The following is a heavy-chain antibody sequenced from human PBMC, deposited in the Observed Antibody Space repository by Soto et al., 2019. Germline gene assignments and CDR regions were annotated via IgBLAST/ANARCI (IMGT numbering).Heavy chain of an antibody. D-gene: IGHD6-19*01. J-gene: IGHJ6*02. CDR3: ARPEAEIAVADYYYYYYGMDV. CDR1: GGTFSSYA. V-gene: IGHV1-69*13. CDR2: IIPIFGTA. Sequence: SVKVSCKASGGTFSSYAISWVRQAPGQGLEWMGGIIPIFGTANYAQKFQGRVTITADESTSTAYMELSSLRSEDTAVYYCARPEAEIAVADYYYYYYGMDVRGQGTTVTVSS.